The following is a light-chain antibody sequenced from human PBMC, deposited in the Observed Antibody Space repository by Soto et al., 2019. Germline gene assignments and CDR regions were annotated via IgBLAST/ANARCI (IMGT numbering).Light chain of an antibody. CDR3: QQTYSTLFT. CDR2: TAS. J-gene: IGKJ3*01. Sequence: DIQMTQSPSSLSASVGDRVTITCRASQSIINYLNWYQQKPGKAPKILIYTASNLQSGVPSRFSGTGSGTDFTLTISSLQPEDSATYYCQQTYSTLFTFGPETKVEIK. V-gene: IGKV1-39*01. CDR1: QSIINY.